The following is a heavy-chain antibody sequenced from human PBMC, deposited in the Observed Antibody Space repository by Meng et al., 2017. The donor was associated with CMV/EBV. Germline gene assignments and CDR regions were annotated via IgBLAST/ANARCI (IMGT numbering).Heavy chain of an antibody. D-gene: IGHD3-22*01. CDR2: ISSSGSTI. CDR1: GFTFSSYE. CDR3: ARGRYYDSSGYYDY. J-gene: IGHJ4*02. V-gene: IGHV3-48*03. Sequence: GEFLKISCAASGFTFSSYEMNWVRQAPGKGLEWVSYISSSGSTIYYADSVKGRFTISRDNAKNSLYLQMNSLRAEDTAVYYCARGRYYDSSGYYDYWGQGTLVTVSS.